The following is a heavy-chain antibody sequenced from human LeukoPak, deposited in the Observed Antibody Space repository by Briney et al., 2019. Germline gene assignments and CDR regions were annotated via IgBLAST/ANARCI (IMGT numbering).Heavy chain of an antibody. CDR1: GFTFSSYW. CDR3: ARAYGSGNLPNDY. CDR2: IKQDGSEK. D-gene: IGHD3-10*01. J-gene: IGHJ4*02. V-gene: IGHV3-7*03. Sequence: GGSLRLSCAASGFTFSSYWMSWVRQAPGKGLEWVANIKQDGSEKYYVDSVKGRFTISRDNAKNSLYLQMNSLRAEDTAVYYCARAYGSGNLPNDYWGQGTLVTVSS.